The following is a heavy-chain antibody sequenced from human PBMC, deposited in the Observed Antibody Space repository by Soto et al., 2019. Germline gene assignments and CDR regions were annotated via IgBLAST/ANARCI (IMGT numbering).Heavy chain of an antibody. Sequence: PGESLKISCKGSGYSFTDYWITWVRQMPGKGLEWMGRIDASDSYTNYKPSFQGHVTISVDKSISTAYLQWSSLKASDTAMYYCARHRIAATAPDYWGQGTLVTVSS. CDR1: GYSFTDYW. CDR2: IDASDSYT. D-gene: IGHD6-13*01. CDR3: ARHRIAATAPDY. J-gene: IGHJ4*02. V-gene: IGHV5-10-1*01.